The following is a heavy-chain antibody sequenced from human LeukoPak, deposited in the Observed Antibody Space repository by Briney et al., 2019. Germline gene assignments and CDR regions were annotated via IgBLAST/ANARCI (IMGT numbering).Heavy chain of an antibody. CDR2: IYYSGST. J-gene: IGHJ5*02. CDR3: ARGVVVAATRLRWFDP. CDR1: GGSISSYY. Sequence: SETLSLTCTVSGGSISSYYWSWIRQPPGKGLEWIGYIYYSGSTNYNPSLKSRVTISVDTSKNQFSLKLSSVTAADTAVYYCARGVVVAATRLRWFDPWGQGTLVTVSS. V-gene: IGHV4-59*01. D-gene: IGHD2-15*01.